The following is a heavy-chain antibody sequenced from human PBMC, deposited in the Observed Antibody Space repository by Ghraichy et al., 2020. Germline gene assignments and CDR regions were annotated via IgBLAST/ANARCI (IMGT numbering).Heavy chain of an antibody. J-gene: IGHJ6*03. V-gene: IGHV3-7*03. CDR2: IKQDGSEK. CDR1: GFTFSSYW. D-gene: IGHD2-2*01. CDR3: ARGGVPAAINYYYYYYMDV. Sequence: GGSLRLSCAASGFTFSSYWMSWVRQAPGKGLEWVANIKQDGSEKYYVDSVKGQFTISRDNAKNSLYLQMNSLRAEDTAVYYCARGGVPAAINYYYYYYMDVWGKGTTVTVSS.